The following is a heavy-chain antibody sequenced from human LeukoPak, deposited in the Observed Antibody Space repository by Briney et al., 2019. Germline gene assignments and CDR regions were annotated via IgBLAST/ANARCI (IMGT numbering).Heavy chain of an antibody. CDR3: ARHGVRHQYFDY. CDR2: IYHSGST. D-gene: IGHD2-8*01. Sequence: SETLSLTCAVSGGSISSSNWWSWVRQPPGKGLEWIGEIYHSGSTNYNPSLKSRVTISVDTSKNQFSLKLSSVTAADTAVYYCARHGVRHQYFDYWGQGTLVTVSS. CDR1: GGSISSSNW. V-gene: IGHV4-4*02. J-gene: IGHJ4*02.